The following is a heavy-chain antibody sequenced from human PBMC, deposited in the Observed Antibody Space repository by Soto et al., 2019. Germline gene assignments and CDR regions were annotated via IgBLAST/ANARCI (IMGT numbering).Heavy chain of an antibody. CDR2: IYSDGST. V-gene: IGHV3-53*01. J-gene: IGHJ5*02. D-gene: IGHD6-19*01. CDR1: GFTVSDNY. Sequence: EVQLVESGGGLIQPGGSLRLSCAASGFTVSDNYMNWVRQAPGKGLEWGSIIYSDGSTSYADSVKGRFTISRDNSKNTLHLQMNSLRVEDTAVYYCARDIAVAGGWFDPWGQGTLVTVSS. CDR3: ARDIAVAGGWFDP.